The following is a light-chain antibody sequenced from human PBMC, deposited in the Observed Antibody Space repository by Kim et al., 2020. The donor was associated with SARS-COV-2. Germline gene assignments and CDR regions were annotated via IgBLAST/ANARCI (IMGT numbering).Light chain of an antibody. CDR2: YAS. CDR1: QDIRNY. Sequence: ASVGDRVTITCQASQDIRNYLNWYQQKPGEAPKVLIHYASSLETGVSSRFSGRGSGTDFTLAISSLQPEDIATYYCQQYDSLPMTFGQGTRLEIK. CDR3: QQYDSLPMT. V-gene: IGKV1-33*01. J-gene: IGKJ5*01.